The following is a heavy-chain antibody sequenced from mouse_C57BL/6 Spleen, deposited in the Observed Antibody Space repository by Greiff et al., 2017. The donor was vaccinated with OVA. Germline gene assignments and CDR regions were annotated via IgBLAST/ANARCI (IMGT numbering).Heavy chain of an antibody. CDR2: IYPRSGNT. Sequence: VQLQQSGAELARPGASVKLSCKASGYTFTSYGISWVKQRTGQGLEWIGEIYPRSGNTYYNEKFKGKATLTADKSSSTAYMELRSLTSEDSAVYFCARSPETAQATPFAYWGQGTLVTVSA. V-gene: IGHV1-81*01. D-gene: IGHD3-2*02. J-gene: IGHJ3*01. CDR3: ARSPETAQATPFAY. CDR1: GYTFTSYG.